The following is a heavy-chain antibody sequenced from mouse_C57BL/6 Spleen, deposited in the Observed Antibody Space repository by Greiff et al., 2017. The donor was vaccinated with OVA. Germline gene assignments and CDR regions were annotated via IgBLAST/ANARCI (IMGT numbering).Heavy chain of an antibody. D-gene: IGHD3-2*02. CDR1: GYTFTSYW. CDR3: ARGEATWVYYAMDY. CDR2: IDPNSGGT. Sequence: QVQLQQPGAELVKPGASVKLSCKASGYTFTSYWMHWVKQRPGRGLEWIGRIDPNSGGTKYNEKFKSKATLTVDKPSSTAYMQLSSLTSEDSAVYYGARGEATWVYYAMDYWGQGTSVTVSS. V-gene: IGHV1-72*01. J-gene: IGHJ4*01.